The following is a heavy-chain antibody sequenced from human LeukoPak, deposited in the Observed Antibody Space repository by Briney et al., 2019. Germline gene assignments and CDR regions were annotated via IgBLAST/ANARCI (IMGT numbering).Heavy chain of an antibody. CDR2: IWYDGSNQ. Sequence: GRSLRLSCAASGXTFSNYAMHWVRQAPGKGLEWVSVIWYDGSNQYYADSVKGRFTISRDISKNTLYLQMNSLRVEDTALYYCARVWAWGSGNYFDNWGQGTLVTVSS. J-gene: IGHJ4*02. V-gene: IGHV3-33*01. D-gene: IGHD7-27*01. CDR1: GXTFSNYA. CDR3: ARVWAWGSGNYFDN.